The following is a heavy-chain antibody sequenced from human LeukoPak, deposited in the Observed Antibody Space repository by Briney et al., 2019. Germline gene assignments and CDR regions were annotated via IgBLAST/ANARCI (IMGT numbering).Heavy chain of an antibody. CDR2: MIPNSGKT. J-gene: IGHJ4*02. CDR1: GYTFTSYN. Sequence: EASVKVSCKASGYTFTSYNINWVRQATGQGLEWMGRMIPNSGKTGYAQKFQGRVTMTRNTSISTVYMELSSLRSEDTAVYYCTRGQRLPNYASSGYLASASDFWGQGTLVTVSS. CDR3: TRGQRLPNYASSGYLASASDF. D-gene: IGHD3-22*01. V-gene: IGHV1-8*01.